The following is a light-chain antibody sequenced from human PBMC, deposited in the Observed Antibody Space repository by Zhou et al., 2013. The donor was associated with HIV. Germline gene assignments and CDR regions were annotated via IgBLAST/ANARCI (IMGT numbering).Light chain of an antibody. CDR2: LGS. CDR1: QSLLHSNGYNY. J-gene: IGKJ2*01. Sequence: DIVMTQSPLSLPVTPGEPASISCRSSQSLLHSNGYNYLDWYLQKPGQSPQLLIYLGSNRASGVPDRFSGSGSGTDFTLEISRVEAADVGVYYCMQALQAPRTFGQGTKLEIK. CDR3: MQALQAPRT. V-gene: IGKV2-28*01.